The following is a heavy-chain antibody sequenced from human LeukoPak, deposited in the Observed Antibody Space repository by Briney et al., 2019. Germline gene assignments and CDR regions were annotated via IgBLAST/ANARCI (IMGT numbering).Heavy chain of an antibody. D-gene: IGHD1-26*01. J-gene: IGHJ3*02. CDR3: AREGSAPVEGAFDI. V-gene: IGHV3-53*01. Sequence: GGSLRLSCAASVFTVSSNYMSWVRQAPGKGLEWVSVIYSGGSTYYADSVKGRFTISRDNSKNTLYLQMNSLRAEDTAVYYCAREGSAPVEGAFDIWGQGTMVTVSS. CDR1: VFTVSSNY. CDR2: IYSGGST.